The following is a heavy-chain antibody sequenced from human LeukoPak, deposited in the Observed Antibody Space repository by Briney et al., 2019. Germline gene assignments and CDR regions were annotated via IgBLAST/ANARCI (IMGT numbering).Heavy chain of an antibody. Sequence: GGSLRLSCAASGFTFSSYSMNWVRQAPGKGLEWVSSISSSSSYIYYADSVKGRFTISRDNAKNSLYLQMSSLRAEDTAVYYCARDSGSYLGGAFDIWGQGTMVTVSS. CDR1: GFTFSSYS. J-gene: IGHJ3*02. V-gene: IGHV3-21*01. CDR2: ISSSSSYI. CDR3: ARDSGSYLGGAFDI. D-gene: IGHD1-26*01.